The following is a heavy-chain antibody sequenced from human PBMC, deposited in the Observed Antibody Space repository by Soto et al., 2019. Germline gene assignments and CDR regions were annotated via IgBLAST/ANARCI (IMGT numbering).Heavy chain of an antibody. V-gene: IGHV4-31*03. CDR1: GGSISSGGYY. CDR3: ASSPDSSGYYPIFDY. D-gene: IGHD3-22*01. CDR2: IYYSGST. J-gene: IGHJ4*02. Sequence: PSETLSLTCTVSGGSISSGGYYWSWIRQHPGKGLEWIGYIYYSGSTYCNPSLKSRVTISVDTSKNQFSLKLSSVTAADTAVYYCASSPDSSGYYPIFDYWGQGTLVTVSS.